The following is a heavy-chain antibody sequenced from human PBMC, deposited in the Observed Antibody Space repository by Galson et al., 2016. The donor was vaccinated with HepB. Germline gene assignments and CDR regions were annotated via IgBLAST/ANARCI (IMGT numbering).Heavy chain of an antibody. J-gene: IGHJ4*02. Sequence: TLSLTCTVSGGSVSSGGDYWSWIRQHPGKGLEWIGFSYHSGSTSYNSSLKSRVTISVATSKNQFSLKLDSVTAADTAVYYCARALPTFFYHIGASDTGWYFDSWGQGTLVTVSS. D-gene: IGHD2/OR15-2a*01. CDR3: ARALPTFFYHIGASDTGWYFDS. CDR1: GGSVSSGGDY. V-gene: IGHV4-31*03. CDR2: SYHSGST.